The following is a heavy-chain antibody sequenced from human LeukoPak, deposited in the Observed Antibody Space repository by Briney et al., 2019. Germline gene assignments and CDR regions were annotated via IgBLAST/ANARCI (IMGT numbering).Heavy chain of an antibody. CDR3: ARGPPERTYSDF. J-gene: IGHJ4*02. V-gene: IGHV3-20*04. CDR1: GFIFDDYG. Sequence: GGSLRLSCAASGFIFDDYGMSWVRQAPGKGLEWVSGINWNGGSTGYVDSVKGRFTISRDNAKNSLYLQMNSLRAEDTALYYCARGPPERTYSDFWGQGTLVTVSS. CDR2: INWNGGST. D-gene: IGHD4-11*01.